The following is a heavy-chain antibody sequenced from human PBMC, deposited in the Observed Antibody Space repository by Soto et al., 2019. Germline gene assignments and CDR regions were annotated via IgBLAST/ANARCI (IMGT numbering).Heavy chain of an antibody. CDR2: IYHSGST. Sequence: SETLSLTCAVSGGSISSSNWWSWVRQPPGKGLEWIGEIYHSGSTNYNPSLKSRVTISVDKSKNQFSLKLSSVTAADTAVYYCARDIAAAGTCCYFDYWGQGTLVTVSS. D-gene: IGHD6-13*01. CDR1: GGSISSSNW. J-gene: IGHJ4*02. CDR3: ARDIAAAGTCCYFDY. V-gene: IGHV4-4*02.